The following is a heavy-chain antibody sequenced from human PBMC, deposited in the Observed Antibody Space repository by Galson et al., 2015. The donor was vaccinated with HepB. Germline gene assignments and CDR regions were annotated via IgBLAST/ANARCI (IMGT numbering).Heavy chain of an antibody. V-gene: IGHV3-23*01. CDR2: ISGSGGST. D-gene: IGHD3-3*01. CDR1: GFTFSSYA. Sequence: SLRLSCAASGFTFSSYAMSWVRQAPGKGLEWVSAISGSGGSTYYADSVKGRFTISRDNSKNTLYLQMNSLRAEDTAVYYCAKDRAIFGVVISPPAFDYWGQGTLVTVSS. CDR3: AKDRAIFGVVISPPAFDY. J-gene: IGHJ4*02.